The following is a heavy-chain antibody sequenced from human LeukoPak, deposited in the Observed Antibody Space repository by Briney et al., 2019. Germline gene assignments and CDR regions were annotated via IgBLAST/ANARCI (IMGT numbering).Heavy chain of an antibody. CDR1: GFTFSSYS. Sequence: GGSLRLSCAASGFTFSSYSMNRVRQAPGKGLEWVSSISSSSSYIYYADSVKGRFTISRDNAKNSLYLQMNSLRAEDTAVYYCARDPTTVVTLLSDYWGQGTLVTVSS. J-gene: IGHJ4*02. V-gene: IGHV3-21*01. CDR2: ISSSSSYI. CDR3: ARDPTTVVTLLSDY. D-gene: IGHD4-23*01.